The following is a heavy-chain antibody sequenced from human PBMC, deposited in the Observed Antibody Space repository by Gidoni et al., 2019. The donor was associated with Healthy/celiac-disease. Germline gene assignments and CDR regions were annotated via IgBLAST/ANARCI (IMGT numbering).Heavy chain of an antibody. J-gene: IGHJ4*02. CDR3: ARGRVRSMVRGVTSDY. CDR2: MNPNSGNT. V-gene: IGHV1-8*01. D-gene: IGHD3-10*01. Sequence: QVQLVQSGAEVKKPGASVKVSCKASGYTFTSYDINWVRQATGQGLEWMGWMNPNSGNTGYAQKFQGRVTMTRNTSISTAYMELSSLRSEDTAVYYCARGRVRSMVRGVTSDYWGQGTLVTVSS. CDR1: GYTFTSYD.